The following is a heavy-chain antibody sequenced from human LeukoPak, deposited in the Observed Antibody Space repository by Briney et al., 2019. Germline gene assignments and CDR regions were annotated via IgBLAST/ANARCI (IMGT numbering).Heavy chain of an antibody. V-gene: IGHV4-59*08. D-gene: IGHD3-22*01. CDR1: GGSISSYY. CDR3: AGSLSAYYDSSGYYFWFDP. Sequence: SETLSLTCTVSGGSISSYYWSWIRQPPGKGLEWIGYIYYSGSTNYNPSLKSRVTISEDTSKNQFSLKLSSVTAADTAVYYCAGSLSAYYDSSGYYFWFDPWGQGTLVTVSS. CDR2: IYYSGST. J-gene: IGHJ5*02.